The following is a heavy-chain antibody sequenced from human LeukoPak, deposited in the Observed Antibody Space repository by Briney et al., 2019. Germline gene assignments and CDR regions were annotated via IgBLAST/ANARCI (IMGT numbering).Heavy chain of an antibody. CDR2: MNPNSGNT. J-gene: IGHJ3*02. D-gene: IGHD2-15*01. Sequence: GASVKVSCKASGYTFTSYDINWVRQATGQGLERIGWMNPNSGNTGYAQKFQGRVTMTRNTSISTAYMELSSLRSEDTAVYYCARAGPYCSGGSCYSNDAFDIWGQGTMVTVSS. CDR3: ARAGPYCSGGSCYSNDAFDI. CDR1: GYTFTSYD. V-gene: IGHV1-8*01.